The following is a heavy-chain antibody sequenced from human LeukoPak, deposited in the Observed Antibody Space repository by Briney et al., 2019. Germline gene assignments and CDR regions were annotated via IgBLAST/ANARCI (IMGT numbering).Heavy chain of an antibody. J-gene: IGHJ6*02. CDR3: ARDRVRGVIKSYYYGMDV. Sequence: SETLSLTCAVYGGSFSGYYWSWIRQPPGKGLEWIGEINHSGSTNYNPSLKSRVTISVDTSKNQFSLKLSSATAADTAVYYCARDRVRGVIKSYYYGMDVWGQGTTVTVSS. CDR2: INHSGST. CDR1: GGSFSGYY. V-gene: IGHV4-34*01. D-gene: IGHD3-10*01.